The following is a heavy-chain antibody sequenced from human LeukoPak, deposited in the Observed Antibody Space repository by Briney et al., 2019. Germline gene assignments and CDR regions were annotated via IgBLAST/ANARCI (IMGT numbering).Heavy chain of an antibody. CDR1: GYTFRSCE. Sequence: GGSLRLSCVASGYTFRSCEMNWVRQAPGKGLEWVSYIGSSGIVYYTDSVKSRFIISRDNAKNSLYLQMNSLRAEDTGVYYCARAGYSSSWYYFDYWGQGTLVSVSS. V-gene: IGHV3-48*03. J-gene: IGHJ4*02. CDR3: ARAGYSSSWYYFDY. CDR2: IGSSGIV. D-gene: IGHD6-13*01.